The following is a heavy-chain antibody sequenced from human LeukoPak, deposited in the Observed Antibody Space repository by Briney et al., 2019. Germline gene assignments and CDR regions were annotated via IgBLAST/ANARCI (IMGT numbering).Heavy chain of an antibody. CDR3: ARHSGIYGEFDS. Sequence: PSETLSLTCAVSGGSISSGGYSWSWIRQPPGKGLEWIGYIYHSGSTYYNPSLKSRVTISVDTSKNQFSLKLTSVTAAETAVYYCARHSGIYGEFDSWGQGTLVTVSS. CDR2: IYHSGST. V-gene: IGHV4-30-2*01. J-gene: IGHJ4*02. CDR1: GGSISSGGYS. D-gene: IGHD1-20*01.